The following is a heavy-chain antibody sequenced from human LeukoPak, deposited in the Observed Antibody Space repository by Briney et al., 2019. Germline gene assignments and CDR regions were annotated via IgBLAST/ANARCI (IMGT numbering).Heavy chain of an antibody. Sequence: GGSLRLSCAASGFTFSSYEMNWVRQAPGKGLEWVSYISSSGSTIYYAGYVKGRFTISRDNAKNSLYLQMNSLRGEDTAVYYCARAVVGAGYGMDVWGQGTTVTVSS. D-gene: IGHD1-26*01. CDR2: ISSSGSTI. CDR1: GFTFSSYE. J-gene: IGHJ6*02. V-gene: IGHV3-48*03. CDR3: ARAVVGAGYGMDV.